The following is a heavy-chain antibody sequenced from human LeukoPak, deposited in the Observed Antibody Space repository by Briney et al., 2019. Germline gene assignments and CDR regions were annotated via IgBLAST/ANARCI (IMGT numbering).Heavy chain of an antibody. CDR2: ISSSGSTI. CDR1: GFTFSSYE. D-gene: IGHD6-13*01. V-gene: IGHV3-48*03. Sequence: GGSLRLSCAASGFTFSSYEMNWVRQAPGKGLEWVSYISSSGSTIYYADSVKGRFTISRDNAKNSLYLQMNSLRAEDTAVYYCARDGYSSSSGAYYYYYMDVWGKGTTVTVSS. CDR3: ARDGYSSSSGAYYYYYMDV. J-gene: IGHJ6*03.